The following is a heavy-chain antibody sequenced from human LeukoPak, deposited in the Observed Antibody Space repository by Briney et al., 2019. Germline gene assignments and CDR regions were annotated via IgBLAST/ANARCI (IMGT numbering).Heavy chain of an antibody. CDR3: ARDRPTTVTSNWFDP. D-gene: IGHD4-17*01. V-gene: IGHV1-69*05. Sequence: GASVKVSCKASGGTFSSYAISWVRQAPGQGLECIGGIIPIFGTANYAQKFQGRVTITTDESTSTAYMELSSLRSEDTAVYYCARDRPTTVTSNWFDPWGQGTLVTVSS. CDR1: GGTFSSYA. J-gene: IGHJ5*02. CDR2: IIPIFGTA.